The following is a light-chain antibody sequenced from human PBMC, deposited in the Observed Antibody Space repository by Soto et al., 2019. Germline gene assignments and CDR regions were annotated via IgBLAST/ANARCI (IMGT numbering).Light chain of an antibody. Sequence: EVVMTQSPATLSVSPGERATLSCRASHSVSSSLAWYQQKPGQAPRLLISGASTRAAGIPARFSGSGSGTEFTLTISSLQSEDFAVYYCQQYSNWPPITFGQGTRLEIK. J-gene: IGKJ5*01. CDR2: GAS. CDR3: QQYSNWPPIT. CDR1: HSVSSS. V-gene: IGKV3-15*01.